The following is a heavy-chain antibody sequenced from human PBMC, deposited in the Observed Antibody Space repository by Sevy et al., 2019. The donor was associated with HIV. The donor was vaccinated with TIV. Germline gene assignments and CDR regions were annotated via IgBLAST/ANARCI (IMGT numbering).Heavy chain of an antibody. CDR2: MYSDGST. Sequence: GGSLRLSCAASGFPVSSNYMSWVRQAPGKGLEWVSVMYSDGSTYHADSVKGRFTISRDNSKNTLYLQMNSLRVEDTAVYYCARGKSGYGYGLDYWGQATLVTVSS. CDR3: ARGKSGYGYGLDY. D-gene: IGHD5-18*01. J-gene: IGHJ4*02. V-gene: IGHV3-66*01. CDR1: GFPVSSNY.